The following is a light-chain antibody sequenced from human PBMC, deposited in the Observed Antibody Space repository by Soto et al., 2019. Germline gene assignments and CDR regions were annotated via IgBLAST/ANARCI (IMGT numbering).Light chain of an antibody. CDR3: QQYNAYPLT. J-gene: IGKJ4*01. V-gene: IGKV3-20*01. Sequence: IVLTQSPGTLSLSPGERATLSCWASQSVSSNYLAWYQQKPGQAPRLLIYGASSRATGISDRFSGSGSGTDFTLTISSLQPDDFGTYYCQQYNAYPLTFGGGTKVEIK. CDR1: QSVSSNY. CDR2: GAS.